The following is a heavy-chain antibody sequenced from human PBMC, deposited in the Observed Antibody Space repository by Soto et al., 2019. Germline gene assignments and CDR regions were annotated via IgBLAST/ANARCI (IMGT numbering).Heavy chain of an antibody. V-gene: IGHV1-2*04. D-gene: IGHD6-6*01. J-gene: IGHJ4*01. CDR3: ARGEQLVHFDS. Sequence: QVQLVQSGAEVKKPGASVKVSCKASGYIFPDYYVHWVRQAPGEGLEWMGRINPNGGGTNYAQKFEGWVTMTTDTSFSTAYMELSRLNFDDTAVYYCARGEQLVHFDSWGQGTLVTVSS. CDR1: GYIFPDYY. CDR2: INPNGGGT.